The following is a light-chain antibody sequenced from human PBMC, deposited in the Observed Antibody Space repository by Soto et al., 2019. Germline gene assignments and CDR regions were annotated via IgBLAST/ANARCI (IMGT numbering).Light chain of an antibody. CDR3: QQYDTTPWT. V-gene: IGKV4-1*01. CDR1: QSVLYSSNNKNY. J-gene: IGKJ1*01. Sequence: DIVMTQSPDSLAVSLGERATINCKSSQSVLYSSNNKNYLAWYQQKPGQPPKLLMYWASTRESGVPDRFSGSGSGTDFTLTISSLQAEDVALYYCQQYDTTPWTFGQGTKVEIK. CDR2: WAS.